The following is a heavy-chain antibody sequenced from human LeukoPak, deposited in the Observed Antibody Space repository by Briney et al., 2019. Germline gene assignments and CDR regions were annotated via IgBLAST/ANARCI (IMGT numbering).Heavy chain of an antibody. CDR1: GGSISSGSYY. Sequence: SQTLSLTCTVSGGSISSGSYYWSWIRQPARKGLEWIGRIYTSGSTNYNPSLKSRVTISVDTSKNQFSLKLSSVTAADTAVYYCAREGYCSSTSCYGAYYYYYMDVWGKGTTVTVSS. CDR2: IYTSGST. J-gene: IGHJ6*03. CDR3: AREGYCSSTSCYGAYYYYYMDV. V-gene: IGHV4-61*02. D-gene: IGHD2-2*01.